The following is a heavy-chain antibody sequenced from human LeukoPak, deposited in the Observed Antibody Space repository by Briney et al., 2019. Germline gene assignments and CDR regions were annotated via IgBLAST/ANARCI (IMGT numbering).Heavy chain of an antibody. D-gene: IGHD2-21*01. Sequence: SETLSLTCTVSGGSVSSGYFHWSWIRQAPGKGLEWIGHDGHTNYNPSLRSRVTISIDTSSNQFSLRLNSVTAADTGVYYCATYCVGVGGRGHWGPGTLVTVSS. V-gene: IGHV4-61*01. CDR2: DGHT. J-gene: IGHJ4*02. CDR3: ATYCVGVGGRGH. CDR1: GGSVSSGYFH.